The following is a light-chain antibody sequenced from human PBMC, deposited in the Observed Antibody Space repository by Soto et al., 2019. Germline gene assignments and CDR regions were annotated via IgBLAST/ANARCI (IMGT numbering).Light chain of an antibody. CDR2: GAS. CDR1: QSVSSSY. Sequence: EIVLTQSPGTLSLSPRERATLSCRASQSVSSSYLAWYQQKPGQAPRLLIYGASSRATGIPDRYSGSGSGTDFTLTISRLEPEDFAVYYCHDYDSSPLTFGGGTKVEIK. CDR3: HDYDSSPLT. V-gene: IGKV3-20*01. J-gene: IGKJ4*01.